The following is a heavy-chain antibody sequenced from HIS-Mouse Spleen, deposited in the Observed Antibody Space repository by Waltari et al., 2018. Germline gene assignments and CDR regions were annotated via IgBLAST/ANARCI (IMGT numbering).Heavy chain of an antibody. V-gene: IGHV4-39*07. CDR2: IYYSGST. CDR1: VGSISSSSYY. CDR3: AREIPYSSSWYDWYFDL. Sequence: QLQLQESGPGLVKPSETLSLTCPVPVGSISSSSYYWGWIRQPPGKGLEWIGSIYYSGSTYYNPSLKSRVTISVDTSKNQFSLKLSSVTAADTAVYYCAREIPYSSSWYDWYFDLWGRGTLVTVSS. J-gene: IGHJ2*01. D-gene: IGHD6-13*01.